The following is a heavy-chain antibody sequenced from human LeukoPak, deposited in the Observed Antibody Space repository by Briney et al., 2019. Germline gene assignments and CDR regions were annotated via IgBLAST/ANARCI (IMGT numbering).Heavy chain of an antibody. J-gene: IGHJ4*02. CDR2: IYSGGAT. CDR1: GFTVSSNY. V-gene: IGHV3-53*01. Sequence: GGSLRLSCAASGFTVSSNYMSWVRHAPGKGLEWVSVIYSGGATYYADSVKGRFTISRDNSKNTVYRQMNSLRAEDTAVYYCARDGAGDFDYWGQGTLVTVSS. CDR3: ARDGAGDFDY. D-gene: IGHD1-14*01.